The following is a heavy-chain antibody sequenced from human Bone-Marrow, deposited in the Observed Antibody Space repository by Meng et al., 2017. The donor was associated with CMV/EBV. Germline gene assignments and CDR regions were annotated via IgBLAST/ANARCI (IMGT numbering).Heavy chain of an antibody. CDR1: GFSFSSYG. CDR3: ASGDQDDFWSGLGYG. Sequence: GESLKISCAASGFSFSSYGIHWVRQAPGKGLDWVSSIGTNKSYIYYADSVKGRFTISRDNAKNSLYLQMNSLRVEDTAVYYCASGDQDDFWSGLGYGWGQGTLVTVSS. V-gene: IGHV3-21*01. CDR2: IGTNKSYI. D-gene: IGHD3-3*01. J-gene: IGHJ4*02.